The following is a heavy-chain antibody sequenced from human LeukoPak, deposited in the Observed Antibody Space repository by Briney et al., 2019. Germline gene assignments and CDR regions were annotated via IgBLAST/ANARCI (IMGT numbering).Heavy chain of an antibody. V-gene: IGHV3-30*03. Sequence: PGRSLRLSCAASGFTFSSYGMHWVRQAPGKGLEWVAVISYDGSNKYYADSVKGRFTISRDNSKNTLYLQMNSLRAEDTAVYYCARDSNSYDYSNYWFDPWGQGTLVTVSS. J-gene: IGHJ5*02. CDR3: ARDSNSYDYSNYWFDP. CDR1: GFTFSSYG. CDR2: ISYDGSNK. D-gene: IGHD4-11*01.